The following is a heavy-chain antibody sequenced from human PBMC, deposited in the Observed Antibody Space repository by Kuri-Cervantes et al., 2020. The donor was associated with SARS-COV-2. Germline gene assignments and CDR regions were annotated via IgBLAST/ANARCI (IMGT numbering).Heavy chain of an antibody. CDR1: GYTFTYRY. CDR2: ITPFNGNT. Sequence: SVKVSCKASGYTFTYRYLHWVRQAPGQALEWMGWITPFNGNTNYAQKFQDRVTITRDRSMSTAYMELSSLRSEDTAVYYCALGYWGSGYPRLYYHMDVWGKGTTVTVSS. V-gene: IGHV1-45*02. D-gene: IGHD5-12*01. CDR3: ALGYWGSGYPRLYYHMDV. J-gene: IGHJ6*03.